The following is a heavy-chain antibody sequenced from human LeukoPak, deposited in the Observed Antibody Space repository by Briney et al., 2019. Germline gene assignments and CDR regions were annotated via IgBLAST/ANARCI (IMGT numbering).Heavy chain of an antibody. CDR3: ARVRGRWQVDKGYYYMDV. CDR1: GGSISSYY. J-gene: IGHJ6*03. D-gene: IGHD4-23*01. Sequence: SETLSLTCTVSGGSISSYYWSWIRQPPGKGLEWIGYIYYSGSTNYNPSLKSRVTISVDTSKNRFSLKLSSVTAADTAVYYCARVRGRWQVDKGYYYMDVWGKGTTVTVSS. CDR2: IYYSGST. V-gene: IGHV4-59*01.